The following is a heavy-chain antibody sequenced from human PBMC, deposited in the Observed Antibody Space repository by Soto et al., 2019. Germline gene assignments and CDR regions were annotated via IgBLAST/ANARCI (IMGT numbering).Heavy chain of an antibody. V-gene: IGHV4-59*01. D-gene: IGHD3-22*01. CDR3: ARVNYYDSRNNWFDP. J-gene: IGHJ5*02. CDR2: IYYSGST. CDR1: GGSISSYY. Sequence: PSETLSPTCTVSGGSISSYYWSWIRQPPGKGLEWIGYIYYSGSTNYNPSLKSRVTISVDTSKNQFSLKLSSVTAADTAVYYCARVNYYDSRNNWFDPWGQGTLVTVS.